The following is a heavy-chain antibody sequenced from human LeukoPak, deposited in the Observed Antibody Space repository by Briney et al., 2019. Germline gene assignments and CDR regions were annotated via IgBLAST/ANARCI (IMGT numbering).Heavy chain of an antibody. D-gene: IGHD2-2*01. CDR2: INPNSGGT. V-gene: IGHV1-2*02. J-gene: IGHJ6*03. CDR3: ARAQGYCSSTSCYHYYYYMDV. CDR1: GYTFTGYY. Sequence: GASVKVSCKASGYTFTGYYMHWVRQAPGQGLEWMGWINPNSGGTNYAQKFQGRVTMTRDTSISTAYMELSRLRSDDTAVYYCARAQGYCSSTSCYHYYYYMDVWGKGTTVTVSS.